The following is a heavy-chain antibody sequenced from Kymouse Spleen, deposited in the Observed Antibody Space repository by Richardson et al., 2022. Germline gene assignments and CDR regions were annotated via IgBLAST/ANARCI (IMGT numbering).Heavy chain of an antibody. CDR1: GYTFTSYD. D-gene: IGHD1-7*01. V-gene: IGHV1-8*01. J-gene: IGHJ6*02. Sequence: QVQLVQSGAEVKKPGASVKVSCKASGYTFTSYDINWVRQATGQGLEWMGWMNPNSGNTGYAQKFQGRVTMTRNTSISTAYMELSSLRSEDTAVYYCARTAGTTEIYYYYYYGMDVWGQGTTVTVSS. CDR3: ARTAGTTEIYYYYYYGMDV. CDR2: MNPNSGNT.